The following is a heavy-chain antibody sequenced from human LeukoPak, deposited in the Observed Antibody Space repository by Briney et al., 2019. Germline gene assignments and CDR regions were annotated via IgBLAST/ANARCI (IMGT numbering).Heavy chain of an antibody. CDR1: GGTFSSYA. D-gene: IGHD2-2*01. Sequence: SVKVSCKASGGTFSSYAISWLRQAPGQGLEWMGGIIPIFGTANYAQKFQGRVTITADESTSTAYMELSSLRSEDTAVYYCARDIIVVVPAAIKLGYYYYGMDVWGQGTTVTVSS. J-gene: IGHJ6*02. CDR3: ARDIIVVVPAAIKLGYYYYGMDV. V-gene: IGHV1-69*13. CDR2: IIPIFGTA.